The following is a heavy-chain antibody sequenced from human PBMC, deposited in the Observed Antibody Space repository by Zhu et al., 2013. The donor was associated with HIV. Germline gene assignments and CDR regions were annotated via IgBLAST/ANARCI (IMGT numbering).Heavy chain of an antibody. CDR3: ARDEKLGQQLVRYYYGMDV. Sequence: QVQLVQSGAEVKKPGASVKVSCKASGYTFTSYDINWVRQATGQGLEWMGGIIPIFGTANYAQKFQGRVTITADKSTSTAYMELSSLRSEDTAVYYCARDEKLGQQLVRYYYGMDVWGQGTTGHRLL. J-gene: IGHJ6*02. V-gene: IGHV1-69*06. D-gene: IGHD6-13*01. CDR2: IIPIFGTA. CDR1: GYTFTSYD.